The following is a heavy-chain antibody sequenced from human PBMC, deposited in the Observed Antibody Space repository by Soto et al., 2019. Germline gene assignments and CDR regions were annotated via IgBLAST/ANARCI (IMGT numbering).Heavy chain of an antibody. V-gene: IGHV1-24*01. J-gene: IGHJ4*02. CDR3: TSLNPYFDF. Sequence: ASVKVSCKVSGYTLTGTSMHWVRQSPGKGLEWMGGFDPEDAETFYAQKFQGRVTMTEDSSTDTAYIELTNLASADTAIYFCTSLNPYFDFWGQGT. CDR2: FDPEDAET. CDR1: GYTLTGTS.